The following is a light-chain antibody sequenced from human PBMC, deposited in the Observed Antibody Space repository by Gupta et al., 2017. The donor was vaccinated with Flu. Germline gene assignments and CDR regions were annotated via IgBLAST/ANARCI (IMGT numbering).Light chain of an antibody. CDR3: AAGDDSLTALSADGSLTGLWV. CDR2: NEH. Sequence: SNIGSNVLSSYQHLPGTAPRLLIYNEHQPPSGVPDRFSGSKAGTSASLAIGGLQSEDEADYYCAAGDDSLTALSADGSLTGLWVFGGGTKLTVL. J-gene: IGLJ3*02. V-gene: IGLV1-44*01. CDR1: SNIGSNV.